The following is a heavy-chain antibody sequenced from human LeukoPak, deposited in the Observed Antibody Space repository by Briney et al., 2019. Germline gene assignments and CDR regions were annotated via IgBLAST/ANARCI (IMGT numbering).Heavy chain of an antibody. J-gene: IGHJ4*02. Sequence: SETLSLTCTVSGGSISSSSYYWGWIRQPPGKGLEWIGSIYYSGSTYYNPSLKSRVTISVDTSKNQFSLKLSSVTAADTAVYYCARAGYSSSWYFYRGQGTLVTVSS. V-gene: IGHV4-39*07. CDR1: GGSISSSSYY. CDR2: IYYSGST. D-gene: IGHD6-13*01. CDR3: ARAGYSSSWYFY.